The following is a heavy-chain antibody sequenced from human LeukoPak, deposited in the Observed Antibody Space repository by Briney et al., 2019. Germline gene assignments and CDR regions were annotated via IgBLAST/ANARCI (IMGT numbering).Heavy chain of an antibody. CDR3: AKALGSYSPTEPFPLNY. J-gene: IGHJ4*02. CDR1: GGSISPFY. Sequence: PSETLSLTCTVSGGSISPFYWSWIRQPPGKGLEWIAYIYYSGSTRYSPSLKSRVAISVDTSNNQVSLKLSSVTAADTAVYYCAKALGSYSPTEPFPLNYWGQGTLVTVSS. CDR2: IYYSGST. V-gene: IGHV4-59*08. D-gene: IGHD1-26*01.